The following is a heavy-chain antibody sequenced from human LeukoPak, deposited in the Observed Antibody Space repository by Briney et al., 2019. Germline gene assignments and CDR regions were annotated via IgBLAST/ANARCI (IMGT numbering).Heavy chain of an antibody. CDR1: GFTFGDHA. J-gene: IGHJ6*02. CDR3: TRGPIQQWLYYGMDV. Sequence: GGSLRLSCTASGFTFGDHAMSWVRQAPGKGLEWVGFIRSKAYGGTTEYAASVKGRFTISRDDSKSIAYLQMNSLKTEDTAVYYYTRGPIQQWLYYGMDVWGQGNTVTVSS. D-gene: IGHD5-18*01. V-gene: IGHV3-49*04. CDR2: IRSKAYGGTT.